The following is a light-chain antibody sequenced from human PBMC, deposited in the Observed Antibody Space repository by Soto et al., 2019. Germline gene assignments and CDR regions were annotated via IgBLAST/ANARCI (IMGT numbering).Light chain of an antibody. CDR2: SNN. CDR3: AAWDDSLQLL. J-gene: IGLJ3*02. CDR1: SSNIGSNY. Sequence: QSVLTQPPSASATPGQRVTISCSGSSSNIGSNYVYWYQQLPGTAPKLLMYSNNQRPSGVPDRFSGSKSGTSASLAVSGLRSEDEGDYYCAAWDDSLQLLFGGGTKLTVL. V-gene: IGLV1-47*02.